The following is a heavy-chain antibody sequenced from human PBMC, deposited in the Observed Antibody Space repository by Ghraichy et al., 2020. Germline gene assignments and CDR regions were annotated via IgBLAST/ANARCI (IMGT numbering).Heavy chain of an antibody. J-gene: IGHJ4*02. CDR2: ISSDGSNK. CDR1: GFTFSSYA. V-gene: IGHV3-30*04. CDR3: ARGVVWRSPCDY. D-gene: IGHD1-1*01. Sequence: GGSLRLSCAASGFTFSSYAMHWVRQAPGKGLEWVAVISSDGSNKYYADSVKGRFTISRDNSKNTLYLQMSSLRAEDTAVYYCARGVVWRSPCDYWGQGTLVTVSS.